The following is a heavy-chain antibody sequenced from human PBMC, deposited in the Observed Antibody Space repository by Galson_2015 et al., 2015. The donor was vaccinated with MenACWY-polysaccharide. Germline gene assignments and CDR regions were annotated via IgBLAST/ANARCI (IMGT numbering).Heavy chain of an antibody. D-gene: IGHD1-26*01. CDR2: IYNDGGT. CDR1: GFTVSSNY. V-gene: IGHV3-66*02. J-gene: IGHJ2*01. CDR3: ARVGSYGGSYYLYFDL. Sequence: SLRLSCAASGFTVSSNYMSWVRQAPGEGLEWVSVIYNDGGTYYADSVKGRVTISRDNSKNTLYLQMNSLSTEDEAVYYCARVGSYGGSYYLYFDLWGRGTLVTVSS.